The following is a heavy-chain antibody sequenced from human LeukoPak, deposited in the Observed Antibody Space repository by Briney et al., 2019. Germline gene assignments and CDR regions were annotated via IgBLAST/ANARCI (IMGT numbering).Heavy chain of an antibody. CDR1: GYTFTSYD. D-gene: IGHD3-3*01. V-gene: IGHV1-8*01. J-gene: IGHJ6*02. Sequence: GASVKVSCKASGYTFTSYDISWVRQATGQGLEWMGWMNPNSGNTGYAQKFQGRVTMTRNTSISTAYMELSSLRSEDTAVYYCARAGTYYDFWSGYSVSYYGMDVWGQGTTVTVSS. CDR2: MNPNSGNT. CDR3: ARAGTYYDFWSGYSVSYYGMDV.